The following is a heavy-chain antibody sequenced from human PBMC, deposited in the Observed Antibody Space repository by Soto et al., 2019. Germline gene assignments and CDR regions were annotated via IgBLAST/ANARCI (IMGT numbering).Heavy chain of an antibody. CDR1: GFTFSSYA. Sequence: PGGSLRLSCAASGFTFSSYAMSWVRQAPGKGLEWVSAISGSGGSTYYADSVKGRFTISRDNSKNTLYLQMNSPRAEDTAVYYCAKDPIAAAVPTGVFDYWGQGTLVTVSS. J-gene: IGHJ4*02. V-gene: IGHV3-23*01. CDR3: AKDPIAAAVPTGVFDY. D-gene: IGHD6-13*01. CDR2: ISGSGGST.